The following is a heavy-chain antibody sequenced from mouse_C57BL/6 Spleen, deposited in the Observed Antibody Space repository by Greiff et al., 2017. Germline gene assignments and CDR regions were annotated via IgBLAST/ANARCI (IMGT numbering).Heavy chain of an antibody. D-gene: IGHD2-4*01. V-gene: IGHV1-82*01. CDR3: ARWGDYDRYAMDY. CDR2: IYPGDGDT. CDR1: GYAFNSSW. Sequence: QVQLQQSGPELVKPGASVKISCKASGYAFNSSWMNWVKQRPGKGLEWIGRIYPGDGDTNYNGKFKGKATLTADKSSSTAYMQLSSLTSEDSAVYFCARWGDYDRYAMDYWGQGTSVTVSS. J-gene: IGHJ4*01.